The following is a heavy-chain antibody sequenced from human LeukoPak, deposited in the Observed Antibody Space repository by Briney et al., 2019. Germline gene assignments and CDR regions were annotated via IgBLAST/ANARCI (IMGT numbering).Heavy chain of an antibody. CDR2: IIPIFGTA. D-gene: IGHD3-9*01. CDR3: ARKLRYSFMDV. V-gene: IGHV1-69*06. CDR1: GGTFSNYA. J-gene: IGHJ6*03. Sequence: SVKVSCKASGGTFSNYAISWVRQAPGQGLEWMGGIIPIFGTANYAQKFRGRVTITADKSTRTAYMELSSLRSEDTAVYYCARKLRYSFMDVWGKGTTVTVSS.